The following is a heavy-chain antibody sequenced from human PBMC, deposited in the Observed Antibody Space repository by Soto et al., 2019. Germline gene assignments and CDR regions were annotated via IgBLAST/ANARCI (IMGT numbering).Heavy chain of an antibody. CDR3: AKSHGDYPWFDP. D-gene: IGHD4-17*01. V-gene: IGHV4-39*07. CDR1: GGSISSSSYY. CDR2: IYYSGST. J-gene: IGHJ5*02. Sequence: PSETLSLTCTVSGGSISSSSYYWGWIRQPPGKGLEWIGSIYYSGSTNYNPSLKSRVTISVDTSKNQFSLKLSSVTAADTAVYYCAKSHGDYPWFDPWGQGTLVTVSS.